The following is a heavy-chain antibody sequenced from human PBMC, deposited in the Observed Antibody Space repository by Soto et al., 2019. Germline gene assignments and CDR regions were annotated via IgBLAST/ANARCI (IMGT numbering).Heavy chain of an antibody. V-gene: IGHV4-30-4*01. J-gene: IGHJ3*02. CDR3: ARAQSSGFEGIAARRGAFDI. D-gene: IGHD6-6*01. Sequence: QVQLQESGPGLVKPSQTLSLACTVFGGSISSGDYYWSWIRQPPGKGLEWIGYIYYSGSTYSNRALKSRVTTSVDTSRNHFSPKRSSVTAADTDVYYCARAQSSGFEGIAARRGAFDIWGQGTMVTVSS. CDR1: GGSISSGDYY. CDR2: IYYSGST.